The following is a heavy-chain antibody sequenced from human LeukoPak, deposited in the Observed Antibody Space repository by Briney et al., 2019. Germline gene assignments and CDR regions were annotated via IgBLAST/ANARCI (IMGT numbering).Heavy chain of an antibody. CDR1: GLTFSSSW. J-gene: IGHJ4*02. D-gene: IGHD5-18*01. CDR3: XRDLAYSRLDY. CDR2: INPDGNKK. V-gene: IGHV3-7*01. Sequence: GGSLRLSCAVSGLTFSSSWMDWVRQAPGKGLEWVASINPDGNKKYSADSGKDRFTIPRDNAQNSLYLQTNSLRVEETAFYYCXRDLAYSRLDYWGQGMLVTVSS.